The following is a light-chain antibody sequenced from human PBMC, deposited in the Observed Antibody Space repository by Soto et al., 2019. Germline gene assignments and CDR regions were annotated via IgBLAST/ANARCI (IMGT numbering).Light chain of an antibody. CDR3: MEGLQTPWT. CDR2: LGS. CDR1: QSLLHSNGYNY. J-gene: IGKJ1*01. Sequence: DIVMTRSPLSLPVTPGEPASISCKSSQSLLHSNGYNYLDWYLQKPGQSPQLLIYLGSNRASGVPDRFSGSGSGTDFTLKISRVEADDVGVYYCMEGLQTPWTFGQGTKVEIK. V-gene: IGKV2-28*01.